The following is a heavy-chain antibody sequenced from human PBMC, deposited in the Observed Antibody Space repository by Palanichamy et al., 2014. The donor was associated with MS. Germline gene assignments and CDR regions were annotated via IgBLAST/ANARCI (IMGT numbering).Heavy chain of an antibody. Sequence: QVQLVESGGGVVQPGRSLRLSCAASGFTFSSYAMHWVRQAPGKGLEWVAIISYDGRDDFYADSVTGRFSISRDNSKNMLFLQVNSLRPEDTALYYCAKGGCGESKTCYYGLDVWGPGTTVTVSS. CDR3: AKGGCGESKTCYYGLDV. CDR2: ISYDGRDD. J-gene: IGHJ6*02. V-gene: IGHV3-30*18. CDR1: GFTFSSYA. D-gene: IGHD3-10*01.